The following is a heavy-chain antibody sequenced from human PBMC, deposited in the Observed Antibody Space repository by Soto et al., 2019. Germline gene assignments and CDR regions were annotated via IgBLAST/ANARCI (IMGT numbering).Heavy chain of an antibody. D-gene: IGHD3-10*01. Sequence: SETLSLTCAVYGGSFSGYYWSWIRQPPGKGLEWIGEINHSGSTNYSPSLKSRVTISVDTSKNQFSLKLSSVTAADTAVYYCARGGKVYGSGPFDPWGQGTLVTVSS. CDR1: GGSFSGYY. CDR2: INHSGST. J-gene: IGHJ5*02. CDR3: ARGGKVYGSGPFDP. V-gene: IGHV4-34*01.